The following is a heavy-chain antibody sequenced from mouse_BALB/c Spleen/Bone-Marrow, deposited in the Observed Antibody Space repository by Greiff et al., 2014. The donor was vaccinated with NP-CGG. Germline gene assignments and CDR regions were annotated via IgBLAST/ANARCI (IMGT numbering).Heavy chain of an antibody. CDR1: GFTFSSYG. D-gene: IGHD2-3*01. V-gene: IGHV5-6-3*01. Sequence: EVQLVESGGGLVQPGGSLKPSCAASGFTFSSYGMSWVRQTPDKRLELVATINSNGGSTYYPDSVKGRFTISRDNAENTLYLQMSSLKSEDTAMYYCARERDGYFRDAMDYWGQGTSVTVSS. CDR2: INSNGGST. J-gene: IGHJ4*01. CDR3: ARERDGYFRDAMDY.